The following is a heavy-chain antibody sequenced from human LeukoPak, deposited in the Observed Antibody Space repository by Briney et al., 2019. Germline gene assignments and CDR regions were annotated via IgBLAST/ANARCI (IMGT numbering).Heavy chain of an antibody. Sequence: ASVKVSCKPYGYTFNTYGITWVRQAPGQGLEWMGWISPYNGNTNYAQKFQGRVTMTTDTATSTAYMELRSLRSDDTAVYYCATLDLDYGMDVWGQGTTVTVSS. V-gene: IGHV1-18*01. J-gene: IGHJ6*02. CDR1: GYTFNTYG. CDR2: ISPYNGNT. CDR3: ATLDLDYGMDV.